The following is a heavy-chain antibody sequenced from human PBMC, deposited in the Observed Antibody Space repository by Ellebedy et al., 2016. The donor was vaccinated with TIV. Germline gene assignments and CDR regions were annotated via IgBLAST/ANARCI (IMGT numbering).Heavy chain of an antibody. J-gene: IGHJ5*02. V-gene: IGHV4-39*01. D-gene: IGHD4-17*01. Sequence: ESLKISCAASGFTFSSYNMSWIRQPPGKGLEWIGSIYHSGSTFYNPSLKSRVTLSVDTFKNQLSLKLTSVTAADTAVYFCGRQDHIDHGDPNWFDPWGQGTLVTVSS. CDR1: GFTFSSYN. CDR2: IYHSGST. CDR3: GRQDHIDHGDPNWFDP.